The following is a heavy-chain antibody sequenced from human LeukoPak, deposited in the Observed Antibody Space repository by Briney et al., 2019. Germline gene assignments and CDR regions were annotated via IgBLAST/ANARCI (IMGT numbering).Heavy chain of an antibody. D-gene: IGHD3-3*01. V-gene: IGHV4-34*01. J-gene: IGHJ4*02. CDR2: INHSGST. CDR1: GGSFSGYY. Sequence: SETLSLTCAVYGGSFSGYYWSWIRQPPGKGLEWIGEINHSGSTNYNPSLKSRVTISVDTSKNQFSLKLSSVTAADTAVYYCARGRLDFWSGPFAGDWGQGTLVTVSS. CDR3: ARGRLDFWSGPFAGD.